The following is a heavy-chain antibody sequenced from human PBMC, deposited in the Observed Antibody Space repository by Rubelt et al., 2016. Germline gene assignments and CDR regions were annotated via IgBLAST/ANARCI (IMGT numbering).Heavy chain of an antibody. D-gene: IGHD6-19*01. Sequence: QVQLQESGPGLVKPSETLSLTCTVSGGSISGYYWSWIRQPPGKGLECIGYIYYSGSTNYNPSIKSRVPISVDTSKNPFSLKLSSVTAADTAVYYCARVGGAAVAGTSNWFGPWGQGTLVTVSS. CDR1: GGSISGYY. J-gene: IGHJ5*02. CDR2: IYYSGST. V-gene: IGHV4-59*01. CDR3: ARVGGAAVAGTSNWFGP.